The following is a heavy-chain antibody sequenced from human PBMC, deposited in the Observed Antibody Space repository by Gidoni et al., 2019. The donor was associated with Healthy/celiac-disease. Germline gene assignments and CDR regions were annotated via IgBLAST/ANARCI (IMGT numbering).Heavy chain of an antibody. J-gene: IGHJ4*02. V-gene: IGHV3-11*01. CDR1: GFPFSDYY. Sequence: QVQLVESGGGLVKPGGSLSLSCAASGFPFSDYYMIWIRQAPGKGLEWVSYISSSGSTIYYADSVKGRFTIFRDNAKNSLYLQMNSLRAEDTAVYYCARRLDQPHVNYFDYWGQGTLVTVSS. D-gene: IGHD2-2*01. CDR2: ISSSGSTI. CDR3: ARRLDQPHVNYFDY.